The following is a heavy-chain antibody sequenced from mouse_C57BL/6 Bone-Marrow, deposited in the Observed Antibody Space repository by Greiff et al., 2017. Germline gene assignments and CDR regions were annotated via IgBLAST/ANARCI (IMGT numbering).Heavy chain of an antibody. J-gene: IGHJ4*01. V-gene: IGHV5-17*01. CDR2: ISSGSSTI. CDR3: ARDLYAMDY. Sequence: EVNVVESGGGLVKPGGSLKLSCAASGFTFSDYGMHWARQAPEKGLEWVAYISSGSSTIYYADTVKGRFTISRDNAKNTLFLQMTSLRSEDTAMYYCARDLYAMDYWGQGTSVTVSS. CDR1: GFTFSDYG.